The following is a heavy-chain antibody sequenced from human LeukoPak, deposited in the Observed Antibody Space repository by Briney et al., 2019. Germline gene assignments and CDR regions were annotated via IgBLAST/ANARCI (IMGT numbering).Heavy chain of an antibody. CDR3: ARDRRIVIVPAALVGAFDY. CDR1: GFTFRSYT. V-gene: IGHV3-30*04. Sequence: GRSLRLSCAASGFTFRSYTMLWVRQAPGKGLEWVAVISYDGSTKYYADSVKGRFTISRDNSKNTLYLQMNSLRAEDTAVYYCARDRRIVIVPAALVGAFDYWGQGTLVTVSS. J-gene: IGHJ4*02. D-gene: IGHD2-2*01. CDR2: ISYDGSTK.